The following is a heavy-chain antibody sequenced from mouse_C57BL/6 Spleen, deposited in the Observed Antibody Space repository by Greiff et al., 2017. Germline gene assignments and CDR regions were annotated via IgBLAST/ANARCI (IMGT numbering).Heavy chain of an antibody. CDR3: ARSSNWAWFAY. D-gene: IGHD4-1*01. V-gene: IGHV1-53*01. J-gene: IGHJ3*01. CDR1: GYTFTSYW. CDR2: INPSNCGT. Sequence: QVQLKQPGTELVKPGASVTLFCKASGYTFTSYWMHCVKQRPGQGLEWIGNINPSNCGTNYNEKFKSKSTLTVDKSSSTDNMQRSSLTSEDSAVYYCARSSNWAWFAYWGEGTLVTVSA.